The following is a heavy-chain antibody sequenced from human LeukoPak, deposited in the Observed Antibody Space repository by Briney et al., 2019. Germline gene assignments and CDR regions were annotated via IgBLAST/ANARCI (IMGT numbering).Heavy chain of an antibody. D-gene: IGHD6-6*01. CDR2: IKQDGSDK. Sequence: GDSLRLSCAASGFTFTKYWMTWVRQAPGKGLEWVGNIKQDGSDKNYMDSVKGRFTISRDNTKNSVYLQMSSLRAEDTAVYYCAREGYSSSLNSYYSYMDVWGKGTTVTVSS. V-gene: IGHV3-7*01. CDR1: GFTFTKYW. CDR3: AREGYSSSLNSYYSYMDV. J-gene: IGHJ6*03.